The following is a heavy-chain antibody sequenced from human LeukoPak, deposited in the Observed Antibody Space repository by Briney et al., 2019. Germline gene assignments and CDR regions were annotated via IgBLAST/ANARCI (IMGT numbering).Heavy chain of an antibody. V-gene: IGHV3-30*01. CDR2: ISHNGSPK. CDR3: ARGESVAMGSIDS. D-gene: IGHD2-2*01. Sequence: GGSLRLSCEASGFTLSSDPVHWVRQAPGKGLDWVAVISHNGSPKYYADSVRGRFNISRDTSKNTLYLQMDSMTTEDTAVYYCARGESVAMGSIDSSGQGTLVTVSS. J-gene: IGHJ4*02. CDR1: GFTLSSDP.